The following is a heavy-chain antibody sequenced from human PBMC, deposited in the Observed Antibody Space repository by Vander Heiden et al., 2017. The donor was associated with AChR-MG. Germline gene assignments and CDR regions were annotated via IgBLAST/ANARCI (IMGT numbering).Heavy chain of an antibody. CDR3: ARGRSPDAFDI. Sequence: QVQLQQWGAGLLKPSETLSLTCAVYGGSFSGYYWSWIRQHPGKGLEWIGEINHSGSTNYNPSLKSRVTISVDTSKNQFSLKLSSVTAADTAVYYCARGRSPDAFDIWGQGTMVTVSS. CDR1: GGSFSGYY. CDR2: INHSGST. V-gene: IGHV4-34*01. J-gene: IGHJ3*02.